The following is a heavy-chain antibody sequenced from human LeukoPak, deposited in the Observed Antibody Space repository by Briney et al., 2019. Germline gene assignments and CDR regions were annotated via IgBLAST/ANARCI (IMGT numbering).Heavy chain of an antibody. Sequence: SETLSPTCAVSGYSISSGYYWGWIRQPPGKGLEWIGSIYHSGSTYYNPSLKSRVTISVDTSKNQFSLKLSSVTAADTAVYYCARQGVDGYCSSTSCYAGVDYWGQGTLVTVSS. CDR2: IYHSGST. CDR1: GYSISSGYY. J-gene: IGHJ4*02. CDR3: ARQGVDGYCSSTSCYAGVDY. V-gene: IGHV4-38-2*01. D-gene: IGHD2-2*03.